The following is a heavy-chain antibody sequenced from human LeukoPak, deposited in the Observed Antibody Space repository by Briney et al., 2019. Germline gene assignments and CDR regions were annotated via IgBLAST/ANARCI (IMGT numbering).Heavy chain of an antibody. Sequence: SETLSLTCTVSGDSISSGGYYWSWIRQPPGKGLEWLGYIYYTGPTYYNPSLRGRLAISVDTSRNQFSLKLSSVTAADTAVYYCARVLGYCSGGSCYSSWFDPWGQGTLVTVSS. CDR2: IYYTGPT. CDR3: ARVLGYCSGGSCYSSWFDP. CDR1: GDSISSGGYY. V-gene: IGHV4-31*03. J-gene: IGHJ5*02. D-gene: IGHD2-15*01.